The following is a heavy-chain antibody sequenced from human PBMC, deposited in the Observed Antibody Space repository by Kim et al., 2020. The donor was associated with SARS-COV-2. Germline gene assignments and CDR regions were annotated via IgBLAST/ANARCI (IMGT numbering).Heavy chain of an antibody. CDR1: GFTFGDYA. D-gene: IGHD2-2*01. CDR2: IRSKAYGGTT. Sequence: GGSLRLSCTASGFTFGDYAMSWFRQAPGKGLEWVGFIRSKAYGGTTEYAASVKGRFTISRDDSKSIAYLQMNSLKTEDTAVYYCTRAPGPRSSTSTNWFDPWGQGTLVTVSS. J-gene: IGHJ5*02. V-gene: IGHV3-49*03. CDR3: TRAPGPRSSTSTNWFDP.